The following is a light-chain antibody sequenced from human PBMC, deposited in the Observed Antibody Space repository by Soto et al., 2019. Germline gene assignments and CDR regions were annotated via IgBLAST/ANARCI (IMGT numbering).Light chain of an antibody. CDR2: IND. Sequence: QSVLTQPPSASGTPGQRITISCSGSSSNIGDNPVNWYQQLPGAAPKLLIYINDQRPSGVPDRFSGSKSGTSASLAISGLQPEDEADYYCATWDDRQSGRVFGAGTKLTVL. J-gene: IGLJ1*01. CDR3: ATWDDRQSGRV. CDR1: SSNIGDNP. V-gene: IGLV1-44*01.